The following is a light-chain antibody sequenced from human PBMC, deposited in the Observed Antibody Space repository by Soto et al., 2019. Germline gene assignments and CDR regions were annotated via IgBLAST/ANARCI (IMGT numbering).Light chain of an antibody. CDR1: TSNIGSNY. V-gene: IGLV1-47*01. CDR2: RNN. CDR3: ATWDDSLNGFYV. J-gene: IGLJ1*01. Sequence: QSVLTQPPSASGTPGQGDTISCSGSTSNIGSNYVYWYQQLPGTAPKLLIYRNNQRPSGVPDRFSGSKSGTSASLAISGLRSDDEADYFCATWDDSLNGFYVFGTGTKLTVL.